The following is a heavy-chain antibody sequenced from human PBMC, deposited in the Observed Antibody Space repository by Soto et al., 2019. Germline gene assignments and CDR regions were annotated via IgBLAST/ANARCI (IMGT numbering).Heavy chain of an antibody. CDR1: GFTFSYHY. J-gene: IGHJ4*02. V-gene: IGHV3-11*01. CDR2: ISSSGNSM. D-gene: IGHD6-13*01. Sequence: QVQLVESGGGLVMPGESLRLSCAASGFTFSYHYMSWIRQAPGKGLEWVSYISSSGNSMYYADSVKGRFTVSRENAENSLYLQMNSLRAEDTAVYYCARRAASGRHFDHWGQGTLVSVS. CDR3: ARRAASGRHFDH.